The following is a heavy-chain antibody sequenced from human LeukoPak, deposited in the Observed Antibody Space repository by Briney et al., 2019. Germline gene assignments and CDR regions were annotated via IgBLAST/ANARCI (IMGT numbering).Heavy chain of an antibody. Sequence: GGSLRLSCAASGFTFSSYWMHWVRQAPGKGLVWVSRISSDGSSTSYADSVKGRFTISRDNPRNTLYMQMNSLRDEDTAVYYCAIMHGYYDGSGYWVQWGQGTLVTVSS. J-gene: IGHJ4*02. D-gene: IGHD3-22*01. CDR1: GFTFSSYW. CDR2: ISSDGSST. V-gene: IGHV3-74*01. CDR3: AIMHGYYDGSGYWVQ.